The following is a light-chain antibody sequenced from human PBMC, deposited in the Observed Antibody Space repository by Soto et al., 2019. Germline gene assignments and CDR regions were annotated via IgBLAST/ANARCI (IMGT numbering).Light chain of an antibody. J-gene: IGKJ1*01. Sequence: EIVLKQPPGTLSLSPGERATLSCRASQSVSSSYIAWYQQKPGQAPRLLIYGASSRATGIPDRFSGSGSGTDFTLTISSLQPDDFATYYCQQYNSYSRTFGQGTKVDIK. CDR1: QSVSSSY. V-gene: IGKV3-20*01. CDR3: QQYNSYSRT. CDR2: GAS.